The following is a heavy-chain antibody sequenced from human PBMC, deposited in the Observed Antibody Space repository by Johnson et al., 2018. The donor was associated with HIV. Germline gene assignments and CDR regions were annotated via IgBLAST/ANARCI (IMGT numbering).Heavy chain of an antibody. J-gene: IGHJ3*01. Sequence: QMLLVESGGGVVQPGRSLRLSCAASGFTFSSYAMHWVRQAPGKGLEWVAIISYDGSNKYYADSVKGRFTISRDNSKNTLYLQMNSLRVEYTAVYYCARVVPYAFDLWGQGTMVTVSS. V-gene: IGHV3-30*04. D-gene: IGHD6-6*01. CDR1: GFTFSSYA. CDR2: ISYDGSNK. CDR3: ARVVPYAFDL.